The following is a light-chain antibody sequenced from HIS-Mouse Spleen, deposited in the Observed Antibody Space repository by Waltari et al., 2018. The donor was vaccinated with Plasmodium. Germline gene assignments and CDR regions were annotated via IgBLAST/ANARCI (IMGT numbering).Light chain of an antibody. Sequence: EIVMTQSPATLSVSPGERATLSCRASPSVSSNLAWYQQKPGQAPRLLIYGASTRATGIPARFSGSGSGTEFTLTISSLQSEDFAVYYCQKYNNWTFTFGPGTKVDIK. CDR2: GAS. V-gene: IGKV3-15*01. J-gene: IGKJ3*01. CDR1: PSVSSN. CDR3: QKYNNWTFT.